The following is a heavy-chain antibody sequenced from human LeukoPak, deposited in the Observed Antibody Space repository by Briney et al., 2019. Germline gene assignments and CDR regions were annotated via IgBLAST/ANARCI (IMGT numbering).Heavy chain of an antibody. CDR1: GFTFSDYT. Sequence: KPGGSLRLSCAASGFTFSDYTMNWVRQAPGKGLEWVSSISSRRSYIYYADSVKGRFTISRDNAKNSLYLQMNSLRAEDTAVYYCARSGSGYFDYWGQGSLVTVSS. CDR2: ISSRRSYI. CDR3: ARSGSGYFDY. V-gene: IGHV3-21*01. J-gene: IGHJ4*02.